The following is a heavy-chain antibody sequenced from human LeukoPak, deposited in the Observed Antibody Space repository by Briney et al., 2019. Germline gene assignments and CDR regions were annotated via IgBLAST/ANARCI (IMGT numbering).Heavy chain of an antibody. CDR1: GGSFSGYY. CDR3: AREYRSSWYYFDY. V-gene: IGHV4-34*01. Sequence: PAETLSLTCAVYGGSFSGYYWSWIRQPPGKGLEWIGEINHSGSTNYNPSLKSRVTISVDTSKNQFSLKLSSVTDADTAVYYCAREYRSSWYYFDYWGQGTLVTVSS. D-gene: IGHD6-13*01. CDR2: INHSGST. J-gene: IGHJ4*02.